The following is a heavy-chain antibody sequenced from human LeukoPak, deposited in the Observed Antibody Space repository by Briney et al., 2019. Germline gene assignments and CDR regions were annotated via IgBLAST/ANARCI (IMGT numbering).Heavy chain of an antibody. CDR1: GFTFSSYW. J-gene: IGHJ4*02. CDR3: TRDLLVGATPGDY. D-gene: IGHD1-26*01. V-gene: IGHV3-7*01. Sequence: GGSLRLSCAASGFTFSSYWMSWVRQAPGKGLEWVANIKQDGSEKYYVDSVKGRFTISRDNAKNTLYLQLNSLRVEDTAIYYCTRDLLVGATPGDYWGQGTLVTVSS. CDR2: IKQDGSEK.